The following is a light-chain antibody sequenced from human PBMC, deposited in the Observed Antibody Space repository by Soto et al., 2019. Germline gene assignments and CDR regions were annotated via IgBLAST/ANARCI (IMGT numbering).Light chain of an antibody. CDR3: YTYAGGSTYL. CDR1: SSDVGSYSL. Sequence: QSALTQPASVSGSPGQSITISCTGTSSDVGSYSLLSWYQHHPGKAPKLIIYEDIKEPSGVSNRFSGSKSGNTASLRISGLQAEDEADYYCYTYAGGSTYLFGTGTKVTVL. J-gene: IGLJ1*01. CDR2: EDI. V-gene: IGLV2-23*01.